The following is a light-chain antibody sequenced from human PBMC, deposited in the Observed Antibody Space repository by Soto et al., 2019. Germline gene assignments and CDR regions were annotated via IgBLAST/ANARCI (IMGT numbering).Light chain of an antibody. J-gene: IGKJ5*01. CDR1: QSVSTSH. V-gene: IGKV3-15*01. CDR3: QQYNRWPPIT. Sequence: EIVSTQSPGTLSLSPGEVATLSCRASQSVSTSHIAWYQQNPGQAPRLLIYHATARSTGIPSRFSGSQSGTESTLTISSMQSEDFAVYYCQQYNRWPPITFGQGTRLEIK. CDR2: HAT.